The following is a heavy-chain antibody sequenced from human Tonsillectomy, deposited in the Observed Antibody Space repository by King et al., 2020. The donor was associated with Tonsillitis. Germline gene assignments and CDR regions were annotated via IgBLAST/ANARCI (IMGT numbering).Heavy chain of an antibody. CDR2: ISPDGRRR. Sequence: VQLVESGGGVVQSGGSLRLSCTGSGFTFSDYDLHWVRQAPGKGLEWVAVISPDGRRRFYTDAVEGRSIISRDNSGNTLYLQVNTLKTEDTAVYYCVLVLASVSFSSDFWGRGTLVTVSS. V-gene: IGHV3-30*06. J-gene: IGHJ4*02. CDR1: GFTFSDYD. D-gene: IGHD5/OR15-5a*01. CDR3: VLVLASVSFSSDF.